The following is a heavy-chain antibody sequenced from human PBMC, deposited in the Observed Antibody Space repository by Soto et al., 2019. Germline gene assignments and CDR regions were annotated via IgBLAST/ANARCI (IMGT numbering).Heavy chain of an antibody. CDR2: IYPGDSDS. CDR3: GRRNYYFYAFDV. CDR1: GYIFSTYW. Sequence: PGESLKISCKASGYIFSTYWIGWVRQKPGKGLEWMGIIYPGDSDSRYSPSFQGQVTISADKSTTSVYLQWSSLKASDTATYYCGRRNYYFYAFDVWGQGTTVTV. J-gene: IGHJ6*02. V-gene: IGHV5-51*01.